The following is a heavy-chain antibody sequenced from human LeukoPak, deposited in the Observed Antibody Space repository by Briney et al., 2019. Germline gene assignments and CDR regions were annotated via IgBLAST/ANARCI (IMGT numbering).Heavy chain of an antibody. CDR2: IYHSGST. Sequence: SETLSLTCTVSGDSITSGSYYWGWVRQPPGKGLEWIGSIYHSGSTYYNPSLKSRVTISKDTSKNEFSLKLSSVTAADTAVYYCARVSSSWYQDWYFDLWGRGTLVTVSS. V-gene: IGHV4-39*07. D-gene: IGHD6-13*01. CDR1: GDSITSGSYY. J-gene: IGHJ2*01. CDR3: ARVSSSWYQDWYFDL.